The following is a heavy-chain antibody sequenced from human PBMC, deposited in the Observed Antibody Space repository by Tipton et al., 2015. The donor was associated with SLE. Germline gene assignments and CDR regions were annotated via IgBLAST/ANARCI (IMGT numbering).Heavy chain of an antibody. Sequence: TLSLTCTVSGGSISSYYWSWIRQPPGKGLEWIGYIYYSGSTNYNPSLKSRVTISVDTSKNQFSLKLSSVTAAGTAVYYCARDTVGWYSGAFDIGGQGTMVTVSS. CDR1: GGSISSYY. J-gene: IGHJ3*02. V-gene: IGHV4-59*01. CDR3: ARDTVGWYSGAFDI. CDR2: IYYSGST. D-gene: IGHD4-23*01.